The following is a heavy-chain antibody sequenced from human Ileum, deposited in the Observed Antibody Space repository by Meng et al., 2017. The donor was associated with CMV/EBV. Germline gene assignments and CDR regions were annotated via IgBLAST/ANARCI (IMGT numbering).Heavy chain of an antibody. CDR3: ARDNWGYDY. V-gene: IGHV1-18*01. CDR1: GYTFTNHK. J-gene: IGHJ4*02. D-gene: IGHD7-27*01. Sequence: VYLVQSGTEVKKPGASVKVSCKTSGYTFTNHKIAWVRQAPGQGLEWMGWISVHHGNTDYAQKYQDRVTMTRDTSTNTAYMELRSLTSDDTAMYYCARDNWGYDYWGQGTLVTVSS. CDR2: ISVHHGNT.